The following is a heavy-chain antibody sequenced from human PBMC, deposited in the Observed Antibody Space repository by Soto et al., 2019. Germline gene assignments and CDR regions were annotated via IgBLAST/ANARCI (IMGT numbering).Heavy chain of an antibody. CDR1: GYTFTSYD. CDR2: MNPNSGNT. Sequence: ASVKVSCKASGYTFTSYDINWVRQATGQGLEWMGWMNPNSGNTGYAQKFQGRVTMTRNTSISTAYMELSSLRSEDTAVYYCARDILLSSGNAFDIWGQGTMVTVSS. D-gene: IGHD6-19*01. CDR3: ARDILLSSGNAFDI. V-gene: IGHV1-8*01. J-gene: IGHJ3*02.